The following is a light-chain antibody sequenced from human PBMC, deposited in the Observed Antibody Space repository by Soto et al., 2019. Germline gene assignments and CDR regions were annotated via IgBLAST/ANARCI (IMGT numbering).Light chain of an antibody. V-gene: IGLV2-8*01. Sequence: QSALTQPPSASGSPGQSVTISCTGTKSDIGVYDFVSWYQHHPGKAPRLIIYEVVQRPSGVPDRFSGSKSGNTASLTVSGLQAADEADYYCAAWDDGLNGWLFGGGTKLTVL. CDR3: AAWDDGLNGWL. J-gene: IGLJ3*02. CDR2: EVV. CDR1: KSDIGVYDF.